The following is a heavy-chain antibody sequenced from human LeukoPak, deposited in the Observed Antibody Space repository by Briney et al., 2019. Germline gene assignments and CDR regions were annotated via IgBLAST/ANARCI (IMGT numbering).Heavy chain of an antibody. CDR3: ARGSEWSSGVSDY. Sequence: GGSLRLSCAASGFTFSTYGVHWVRQAPGKGLEWVAFIRSDGSTKYFADSVKGRFTISRDNAKNSLYLQMNSLRAEDTAVYYCARGSEWSSGVSDYWGQGTLVTVSS. V-gene: IGHV3-30*02. D-gene: IGHD3-3*01. J-gene: IGHJ4*02. CDR1: GFTFSTYG. CDR2: IRSDGSTK.